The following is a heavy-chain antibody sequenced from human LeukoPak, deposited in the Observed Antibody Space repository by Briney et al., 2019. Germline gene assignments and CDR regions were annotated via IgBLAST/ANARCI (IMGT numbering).Heavy chain of an antibody. J-gene: IGHJ4*02. CDR2: ISTSGITR. CDR3: ARGGYDSSGRMLRGDY. CDR1: GFTFSAYE. D-gene: IGHD3-22*01. V-gene: IGHV3-48*03. Sequence: GGSLRLSCAASGFTFSAYEMNWVRQAPGKGLEWLSYISTSGITRYYADSVKGRFTISRDNAKDSLYLQMNSLRAEDTAVYYCARGGYDSSGRMLRGDYWGQGTLVTVSS.